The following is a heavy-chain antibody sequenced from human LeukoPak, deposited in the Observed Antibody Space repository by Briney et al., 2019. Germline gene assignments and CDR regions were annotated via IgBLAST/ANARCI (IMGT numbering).Heavy chain of an antibody. J-gene: IGHJ5*02. CDR1: RDTFRRDA. CDR3: AREGDCSSTSCPPYNWFDP. D-gene: IGHD2-2*01. CDR2: IIPIFGTA. Sequence: SPKVSCKESRDTFRRDAISWVRQGPGQGLWWRGGIIPIFGTANYAQKFQGRVTITADESTSTAYMELSSLRSEDTAVYYCAREGDCSSTSCPPYNWFDPWGQGTLVTVSS. V-gene: IGHV1-69*01.